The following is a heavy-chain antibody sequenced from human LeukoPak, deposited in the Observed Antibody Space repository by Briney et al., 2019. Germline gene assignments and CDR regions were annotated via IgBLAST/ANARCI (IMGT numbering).Heavy chain of an antibody. Sequence: GGSLRLSCAASGFTFSNYWMSWVRQAPGKGLEWVANINQDGSAKYYVDSMEGRFTISRDNAKNSLYLQMNSLRAEDTAVYYCARDTGAYYDSGGLDYWGQGTLVTVSS. CDR2: INQDGSAK. D-gene: IGHD3-22*01. V-gene: IGHV3-7*01. CDR3: ARDTGAYYDSGGLDY. CDR1: GFTFSNYW. J-gene: IGHJ4*02.